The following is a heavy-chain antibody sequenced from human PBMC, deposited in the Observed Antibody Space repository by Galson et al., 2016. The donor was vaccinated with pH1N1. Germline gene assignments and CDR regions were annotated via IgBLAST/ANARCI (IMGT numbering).Heavy chain of an antibody. CDR3: AKPIYGSGGFDP. CDR2: TSYDGSNK. CDR1: FSTYA. Sequence: FSTYAMHWVRQAPGKGLEWVALTSYDGSNKYYADSVKGRFTISRDNSKNTLYLQMNSLRAEDTAVYYCAKPIYGSGGFDPWGQGTLVTVSS. J-gene: IGHJ5*02. D-gene: IGHD3-10*01. V-gene: IGHV3-30-3*02.